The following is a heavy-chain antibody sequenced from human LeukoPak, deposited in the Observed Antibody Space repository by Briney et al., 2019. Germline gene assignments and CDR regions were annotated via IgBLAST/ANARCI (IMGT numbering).Heavy chain of an antibody. D-gene: IGHD1-26*01. CDR3: ARQIVGAFDY. CDR1: GLTFSNYL. Sequence: GGSLRLSCVASGLTFSNYLMNWVRQAPGEGLEWVSSISSSSSYIYYADSVKGRFTISRDNAKNSLYLQMNSLRAEDTAVYYCARQIVGAFDYWGQGTLVTVSS. V-gene: IGHV3-21*01. J-gene: IGHJ4*02. CDR2: ISSSSSYI.